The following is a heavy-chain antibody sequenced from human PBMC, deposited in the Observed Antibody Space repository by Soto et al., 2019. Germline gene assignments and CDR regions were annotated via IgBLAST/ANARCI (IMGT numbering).Heavy chain of an antibody. V-gene: IGHV3-48*03. CDR1: GFIFTDYE. Sequence: EVQLVESGGGLVQPGGSLRLSCAASGFIFTDYEMNWVRQAPGKGLEWVSYISSSGRTTYYADSVKGRFTISSDNAKNSLYLQMSSLRAEDTAIYYCARGTYRISGSGSNWFDPWGQGTLVTVSS. J-gene: IGHJ5*02. D-gene: IGHD6-19*01. CDR2: ISSSGRTT. CDR3: ARGTYRISGSGSNWFDP.